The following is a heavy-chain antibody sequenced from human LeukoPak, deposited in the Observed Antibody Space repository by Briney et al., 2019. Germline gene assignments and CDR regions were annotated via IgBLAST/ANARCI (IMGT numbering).Heavy chain of an antibody. CDR3: ARTGDPAYDAFDI. CDR2: IGPN. D-gene: IGHD7-27*01. CDR1: GYTFTGYY. J-gene: IGHJ3*02. V-gene: IGHV1-2*02. Sequence: ASVKVSCKASGYTFTGYYIHWVRQAPGQGLEWMGWIGPNSAQEFQGRVTMTRDTSISTVYMELSRLTSDDTAVYYCARTGDPAYDAFDIWGQGTLVTVSS.